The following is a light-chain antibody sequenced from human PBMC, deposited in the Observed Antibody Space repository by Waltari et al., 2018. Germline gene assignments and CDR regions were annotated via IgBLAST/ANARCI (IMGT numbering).Light chain of an antibody. Sequence: EIVLTQSPATLSLSPGERATLSCRASQSVNRYLAWYQQKPGQAPRLLIYDASNRATGIPARFSGSVSGTDFTLTISSLEPEDFAVYYCQQRSSWLTFGGGTKVEIK. CDR3: QQRSSWLT. CDR1: QSVNRY. V-gene: IGKV3-11*01. J-gene: IGKJ4*01. CDR2: DAS.